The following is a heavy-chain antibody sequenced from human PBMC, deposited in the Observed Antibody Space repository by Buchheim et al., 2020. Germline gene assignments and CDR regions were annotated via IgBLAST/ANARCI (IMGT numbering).Heavy chain of an antibody. V-gene: IGHV3-66*01. J-gene: IGHJ2*01. CDR3: ARDALPYDILTGYYNGWYFDL. Sequence: EVQLVESGGGLVQPGGSLRLSCAASGFTVSSNYMSWVRQAPGKGLEWVSVIYSGGSTYYADSVKGRFTISRDNSKNTLYLQMNSLRAEDTAVYYCARDALPYDILTGYYNGWYFDLWGRGTL. CDR2: IYSGGST. D-gene: IGHD3-9*01. CDR1: GFTVSSNY.